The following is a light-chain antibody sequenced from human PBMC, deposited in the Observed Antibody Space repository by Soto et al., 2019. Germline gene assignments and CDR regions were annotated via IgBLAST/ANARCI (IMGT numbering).Light chain of an antibody. CDR3: QQYNNWPMYT. J-gene: IGKJ2*01. V-gene: IGKV3-15*01. CDR2: GAS. CDR1: QSVSSN. Sequence: EIVMTQSPATLSVSPGERATLSCRASQSVSSNLAWYRQKPGQAPRVLIYGASTRATGIPARFSGSGSGTEFTLTISSLQSEDFAVYYCQQYNNWPMYTFGQGTKLEIK.